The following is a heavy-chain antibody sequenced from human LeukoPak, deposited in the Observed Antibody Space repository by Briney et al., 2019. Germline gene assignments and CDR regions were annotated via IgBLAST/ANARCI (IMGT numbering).Heavy chain of an antibody. CDR1: VYTFTSYD. V-gene: IGHV1-8*03. D-gene: IGHD6-19*01. J-gene: IGHJ6*03. CDR3: ARAAGSGWYVEYMDV. CDR2: MNPNSGNT. Sequence: ASVKVSCKASVYTFTSYDINWVRQATGQGLEWMGWMNPNSGNTGYAQKFQGRVTITRNTSISTAYMELSSLRSEDTAVYYCARAAGSGWYVEYMDVWGKGTTVTVSS.